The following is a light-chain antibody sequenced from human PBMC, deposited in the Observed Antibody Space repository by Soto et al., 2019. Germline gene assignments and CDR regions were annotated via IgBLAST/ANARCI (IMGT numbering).Light chain of an antibody. J-gene: IGKJ1*01. V-gene: IGKV3-20*01. CDR3: QQYGSSPWT. Sequence: EIVLTQSPGTLSLSPGERATLSCRTSQSVRSSHLAWYQQKPGQAPRLLIYGASSRATGIPDRFSGGGSGTDFTLTISRLEPEDFAVYYCQQYGSSPWTFGQGTKVDIK. CDR2: GAS. CDR1: QSVRSSH.